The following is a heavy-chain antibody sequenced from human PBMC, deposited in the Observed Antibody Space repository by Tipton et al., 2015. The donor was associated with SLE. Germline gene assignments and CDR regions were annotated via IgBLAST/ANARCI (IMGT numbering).Heavy chain of an antibody. J-gene: IGHJ4*02. CDR2: IYYSGST. Sequence: TLSLTCTVSGGSVSSGSYYWSWIRQPPGKGLEWIGYIYYSGSTNYNPSLKSRVTISVDTSKNQFSLKLSSVTAADTAVYYCARLRQWLGSDYWGQGTLVTVSS. CDR3: ARLRQWLGSDY. D-gene: IGHD3-22*01. V-gene: IGHV4-61*01. CDR1: GGSVSSGSYY.